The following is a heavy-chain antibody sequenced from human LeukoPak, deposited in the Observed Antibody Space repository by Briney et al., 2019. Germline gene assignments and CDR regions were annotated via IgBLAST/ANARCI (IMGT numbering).Heavy chain of an antibody. Sequence: SETLSLTCTVSGGSISSYYWSWIRQPAGKGLEWIGRIYTSGSTNYNPSLKSRVTMSVDTSKNQFSLKLSSVTAADTAVYYCARVRTVGADSSIDYWGQGTLVTVSS. CDR3: ARVRTVGADSSIDY. D-gene: IGHD1-26*01. V-gene: IGHV4-4*07. CDR1: GGSISSYY. J-gene: IGHJ4*02. CDR2: IYTSGST.